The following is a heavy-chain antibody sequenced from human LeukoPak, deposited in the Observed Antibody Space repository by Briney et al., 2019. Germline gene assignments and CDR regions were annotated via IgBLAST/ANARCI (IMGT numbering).Heavy chain of an antibody. Sequence: SETLSLTCTVSGGSITSYYWSWIRQPPGKGLEWIWYIYYSGSTNYNPSLKSRVTISVDTSKNQFSLKLSSVTAADTAVYYCARPKGYDSSGYYHIDAFDIWGQGTMVTVSS. V-gene: IGHV4-59*08. D-gene: IGHD3-22*01. CDR1: GGSITSYY. J-gene: IGHJ3*02. CDR2: IYYSGST. CDR3: ARPKGYDSSGYYHIDAFDI.